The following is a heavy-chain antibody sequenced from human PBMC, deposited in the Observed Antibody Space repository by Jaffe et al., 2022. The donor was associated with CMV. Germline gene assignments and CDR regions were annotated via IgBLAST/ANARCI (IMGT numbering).Heavy chain of an antibody. CDR1: GYTFTSYG. V-gene: IGHV1-18*01. D-gene: IGHD6-13*01. J-gene: IGHJ1*01. CDR3: ARDPSGIAAAGRGPEYFQH. CDR2: ISAYNGNT. Sequence: QVQLVQSGAEVKKPGASVKVSCKASGYTFTSYGISWVRQAPGQGLEWMGWISAYNGNTNYAQKLQGRVTMTTDTSTSTAYMELRSLRSDDTAVYYCARDPSGIAAAGRGPEYFQHWGQGTLVTVSS.